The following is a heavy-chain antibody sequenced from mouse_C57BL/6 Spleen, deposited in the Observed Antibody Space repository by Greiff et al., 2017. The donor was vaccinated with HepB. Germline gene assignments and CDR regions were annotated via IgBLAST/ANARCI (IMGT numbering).Heavy chain of an antibody. CDR1: GYTFTNYW. J-gene: IGHJ4*01. CDR2: IYPGGGYT. V-gene: IGHV1-63*01. CDR3: ARKGEDYDRVMDY. D-gene: IGHD2-4*01. Sequence: VQLQQSGAELVRPGTSVKMSCKASGYTFTNYWIGWAKQRPGHGLEWIGDIYPGGGYTNYNEKFKGKATLTADKSSSTAYMQFSSLKSEDSAIYDWARKGEDYDRVMDYWGQGTSVTVSS.